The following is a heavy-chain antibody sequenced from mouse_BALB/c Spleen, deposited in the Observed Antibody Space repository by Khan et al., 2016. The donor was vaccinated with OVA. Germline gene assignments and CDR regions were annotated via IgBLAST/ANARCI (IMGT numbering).Heavy chain of an antibody. CDR3: ARSTTDYDTMGY. V-gene: IGHV1S136*01. D-gene: IGHD1-1*01. Sequence: VQLQQPGPELVKPGASVKMSCKASGFTFTDYVIHWVKQKPGQGLEWIGYIYPYNDDTESTERFKGKATLTLDNSSNTAYMVLSSLTSADAAVYYCARSTTDYDTMGYWGQGTSVTVSS. CDR1: GFTFTDYV. J-gene: IGHJ4*01. CDR2: IYPYNDDT.